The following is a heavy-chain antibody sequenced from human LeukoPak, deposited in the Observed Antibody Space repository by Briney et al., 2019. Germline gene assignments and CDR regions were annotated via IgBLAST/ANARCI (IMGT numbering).Heavy chain of an antibody. D-gene: IGHD6-19*01. V-gene: IGHV4-59*01. Sequence: SETLSLTCTVSGASICTYYWSWIRQPPGKGLECIGYIYYSGSTNYNPSLKSRVTISVDTSKNQFSLKLISVTAADTAVYYCARHPSVAGTKGGFDHWGQGTLVTVSS. CDR3: ARHPSVAGTKGGFDH. CDR1: GASICTYY. J-gene: IGHJ4*02. CDR2: IYYSGST.